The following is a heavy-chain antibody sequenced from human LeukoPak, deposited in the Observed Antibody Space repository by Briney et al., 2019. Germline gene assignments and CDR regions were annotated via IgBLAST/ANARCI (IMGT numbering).Heavy chain of an antibody. D-gene: IGHD5-18*01. CDR1: GFTLDDHT. J-gene: IGHJ4*02. V-gene: IGHV3-9*01. Sequence: GGSLRLSCAASGFTLDDHTMHWVRQAPGKGLEWVAGISWNSGSIGYADSVKGRFTISRENAKNSLYLEMDGLRAEDTALYYCARPGDRGYSYGFDYWGQGTLVTVSS. CDR2: ISWNSGSI. CDR3: ARPGDRGYSYGFDY.